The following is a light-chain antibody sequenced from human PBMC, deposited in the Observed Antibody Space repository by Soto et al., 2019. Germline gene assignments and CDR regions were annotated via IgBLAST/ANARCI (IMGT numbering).Light chain of an antibody. CDR1: QSVSSNS. J-gene: IGKJ1*01. CDR3: QQYGSSPRT. CDR2: GAS. Sequence: ETALTQSPGTLSLSPGERATLSCRASQSVSSNSLAWFQQKSGQAPRLLIYGASSRATGIPDRFSASGSGTDFTLTISRLEPEDFAVYYCQQYGSSPRTFGQGTKVEIK. V-gene: IGKV3-20*01.